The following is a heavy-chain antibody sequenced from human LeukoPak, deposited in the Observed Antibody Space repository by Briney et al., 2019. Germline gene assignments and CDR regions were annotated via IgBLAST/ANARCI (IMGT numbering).Heavy chain of an antibody. J-gene: IGHJ1*01. CDR1: GGSFSGYY. CDR3: ARGYCSGGSCGAGEYFQH. Sequence: SETLSLTCAVYGGSFSGYYWSWIRQPPGKGLEWIGEISHSGSTNYNPSLKSRVTISVDTSKNQFSRKLSSVTAADRAAYYCARGYCSGGSCGAGEYFQHWGQGTLVTVYS. V-gene: IGHV4-34*01. D-gene: IGHD2-15*01. CDR2: ISHSGST.